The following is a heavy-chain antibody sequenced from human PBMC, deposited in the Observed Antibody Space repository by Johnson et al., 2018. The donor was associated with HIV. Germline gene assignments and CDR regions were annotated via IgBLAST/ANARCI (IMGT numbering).Heavy chain of an antibody. CDR1: GFTFSSYA. Sequence: QVQLVESGGGLVKPGGSLRLSCAASGFTFSSYAMHWVRQAPGKGLEWVAVISYDGSNKYYADSVKGRFTISRDNSKNTLYLQMNSLRAEDTAVYYCASDGEDATSSSGAFDIWGQGTMVTVSS. CDR2: ISYDGSNK. CDR3: ASDGEDATSSSGAFDI. D-gene: IGHD6-6*01. V-gene: IGHV3-30-3*01. J-gene: IGHJ3*02.